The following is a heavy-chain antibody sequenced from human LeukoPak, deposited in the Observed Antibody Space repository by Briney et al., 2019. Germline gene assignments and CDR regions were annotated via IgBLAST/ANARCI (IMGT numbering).Heavy chain of an antibody. CDR1: GYTFTGYY. D-gene: IGHD6-6*01. CDR2: INPNSGGT. J-gene: IGHJ6*03. Sequence: GASVKVSCKASGYTFTGYYMHWVRQAPGQGLEWMGWINPNSGGTNYAQKFQGRVTMTRDTSISTAYMELSRLRSDDTAVCYRARVSSSSRQSSYYYYYYMDVWGKGTTVTVSS. CDR3: ARVSSSSRQSSYYYYYYMDV. V-gene: IGHV1-2*02.